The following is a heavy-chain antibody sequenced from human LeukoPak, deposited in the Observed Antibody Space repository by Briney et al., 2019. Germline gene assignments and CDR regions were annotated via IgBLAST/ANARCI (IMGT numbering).Heavy chain of an antibody. CDR1: GFTFSDYS. V-gene: IGHV3-11*01. J-gene: IGHJ5*02. CDR3: ARDSSSGYYYWFDP. Sequence: PGGSLRLSCAACGFTFSDYSMAWLRQAPGKGLEWVSYITDSGNNMYYADSVKGRFTISRDNAKNSLYLQMNSLRAEDSAVYYCARDSSSGYYYWFDPWGQGTLVIVSS. D-gene: IGHD3-22*01. CDR2: ITDSGNNM.